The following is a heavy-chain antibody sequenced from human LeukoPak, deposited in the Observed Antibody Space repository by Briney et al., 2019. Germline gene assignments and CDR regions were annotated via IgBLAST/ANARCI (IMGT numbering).Heavy chain of an antibody. CDR2: ISSSSSYI. Sequence: GGSLRLSCAASGFTFSSYSMNWVRQAPGKGLEWVSSISSSSSYIYYADSVKGRFTISRDNAKNSLYLQMNSLRAEDTAVYYCAREEAYCDGDCYSGYWGQGTLVTVSS. CDR1: GFTFSSYS. J-gene: IGHJ4*02. V-gene: IGHV3-21*01. D-gene: IGHD2-21*02. CDR3: AREEAYCDGDCYSGY.